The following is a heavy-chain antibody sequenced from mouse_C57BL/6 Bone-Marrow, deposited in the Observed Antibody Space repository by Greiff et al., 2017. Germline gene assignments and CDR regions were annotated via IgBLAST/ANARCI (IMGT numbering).Heavy chain of an antibody. CDR3: ARSYNWYFDV. J-gene: IGHJ1*03. D-gene: IGHD1-1*01. Sequence: QVQLQQSGAELARPGASVKMSCKASGYTFTSYTMHWVKQRPGQGLEWIGYINPSSGYTKYNHKFKDKATLTADKSSRTAYMQLSSLTSEDSAVYYCARSYNWYFDVWGTGTTITVSA. CDR2: INPSSGYT. V-gene: IGHV1-4*01. CDR1: GYTFTSYT.